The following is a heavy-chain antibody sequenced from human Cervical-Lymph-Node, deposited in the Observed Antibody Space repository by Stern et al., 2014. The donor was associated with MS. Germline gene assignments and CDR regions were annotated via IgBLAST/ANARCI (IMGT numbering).Heavy chain of an antibody. CDR1: GFSLITRGVG. CDR2: IYWDDDK. V-gene: IGHV2-5*02. J-gene: IGHJ4*02. CDR3: AHTLITLDRGVPFDY. Sequence: QITLKESGPTLVKPTQTLTLTCTFSGFSLITRGVGVGWIRQPPGKALEWLAPIYWDDDKRYSPSRKSRLTIAKDTSKNQVVLTMTNMDPVDTATYYCAHTLITLDRGVPFDYWGQGTLVTVSS. D-gene: IGHD3-10*01.